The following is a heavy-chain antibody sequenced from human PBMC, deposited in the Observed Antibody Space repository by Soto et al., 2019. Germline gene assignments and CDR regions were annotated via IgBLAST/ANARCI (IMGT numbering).Heavy chain of an antibody. D-gene: IGHD2-15*01. V-gene: IGHV4-31*03. J-gene: IGHJ5*02. Sequence: SETLSLTCTVSSGSISSGDYYWSWIRQHPGKGLEWIGYISYSGSTYYNPSLKSRVTISVDTSKNQFSLKLSSVSAADTAVYYCSNDPTPTYFDTWGQET. CDR2: ISYSGST. CDR3: SNDPTPTYFDT. CDR1: SGSISSGDYY.